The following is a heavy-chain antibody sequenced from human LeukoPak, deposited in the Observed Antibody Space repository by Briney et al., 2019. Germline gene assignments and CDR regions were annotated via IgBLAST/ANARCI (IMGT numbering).Heavy chain of an antibody. J-gene: IGHJ4*02. CDR2: ISGSGGST. V-gene: IGHV3-23*01. CDR3: AKAKQQLAPAPNDY. CDR1: GFTFSSYA. D-gene: IGHD6-13*01. Sequence: GESLRLSCAASGFTFSSYAMSWVRQPPGKGLEWVSAISGSGGSTYYADPVKGRFTISRDNSKNTLYLQMNSLRAEDTAVYYCAKAKQQLAPAPNDYWGQGTLVTVSS.